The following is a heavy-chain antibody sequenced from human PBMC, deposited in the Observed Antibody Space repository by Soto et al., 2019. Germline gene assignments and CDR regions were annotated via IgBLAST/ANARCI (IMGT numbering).Heavy chain of an antibody. CDR1: GSTFNTYP. CDR2: ISSTAGRTS. CDR3: AKGVLSFHYGMEV. D-gene: IGHD3-10*01. Sequence: SGGSLRLSCATSGSTFNTYPMTWVRQAPGKGLEWVSSISSTAGRTSSYADSVKGRFAISRDFSDNTVYLQMNNLRVDDTAVYFCAKGVLSFHYGMEVWGQGTTVTVSS. J-gene: IGHJ6*02. V-gene: IGHV3-23*01.